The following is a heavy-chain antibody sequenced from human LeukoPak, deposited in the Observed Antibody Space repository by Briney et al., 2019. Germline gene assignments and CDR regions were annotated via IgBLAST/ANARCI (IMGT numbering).Heavy chain of an antibody. CDR1: GFTFSSYG. D-gene: IGHD6-6*01. CDR3: ARIRPGSYFDY. CDR2: IKEDGSEE. V-gene: IGHV3-7*01. Sequence: GGSLRLSCAASGFTFSSYGMSWVRQAPGKGLEWVASIKEDGSEEHYVDSVKGRFTISRDNARNSVHVQMNSLRAEDTAVYFCARIRPGSYFDYWGQGALVTVSS. J-gene: IGHJ4*02.